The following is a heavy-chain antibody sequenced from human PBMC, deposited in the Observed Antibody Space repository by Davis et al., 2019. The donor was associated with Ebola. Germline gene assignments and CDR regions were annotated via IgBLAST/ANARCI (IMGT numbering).Heavy chain of an antibody. CDR1: GGSVSSGSYY. Sequence: MPSETLSLTCTVSGGSVSSGSYYWSWIRQPPGKGLEWIGYIYYSGSTNYNPSLKSRVTISVDTSKNQFSLKLSSVTAADTAVYYCARRRSYSSSPLGYWGQGALVTVSS. CDR3: ARRRSYSSSPLGY. D-gene: IGHD6-13*01. CDR2: IYYSGST. J-gene: IGHJ4*02. V-gene: IGHV4-61*01.